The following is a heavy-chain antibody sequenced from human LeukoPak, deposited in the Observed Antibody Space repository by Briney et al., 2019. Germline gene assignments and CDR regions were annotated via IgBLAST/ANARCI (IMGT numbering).Heavy chain of an antibody. J-gene: IGHJ4*02. D-gene: IGHD5-12*01. CDR1: GFAFRDYS. V-gene: IGHV3-23*01. CDR3: AKGRSGYDYFDS. Sequence: GGSLRPSCPTSGFAFRDYSMSWVRQAPGKGLEWVSSISISGVDTFYADSVKGRFTISRDNSKNTLFLQINSLRAEDTAVYYCAKGRSGYDYFDSWGQGTLVTVS. CDR2: ISISGVDT.